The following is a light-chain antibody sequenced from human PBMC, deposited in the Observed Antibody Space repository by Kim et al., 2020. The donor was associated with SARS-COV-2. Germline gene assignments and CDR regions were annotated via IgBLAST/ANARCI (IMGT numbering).Light chain of an antibody. J-gene: IGLJ3*02. CDR2: RNN. CDR1: SSNIGSNY. Sequence: QSVLTQPPSASGTPGQRVTISCSGSSSNIGSNYVYWYQQLTGTAPKLLIYRNNQRPSGVPDRFSGSKSGTSASLAISGLRSEDEADYYCAAWDDSLSGWVLGGGTQLTVL. V-gene: IGLV1-47*01. CDR3: AAWDDSLSGWV.